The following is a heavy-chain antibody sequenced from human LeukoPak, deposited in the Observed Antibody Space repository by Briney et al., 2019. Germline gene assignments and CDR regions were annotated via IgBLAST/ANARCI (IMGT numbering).Heavy chain of an antibody. CDR3: ARWGGSGSYYEKDWFDP. V-gene: IGHV4-30-2*01. D-gene: IGHD3-10*01. Sequence: PSQTLSLTCTVSGGSISSGDYYWSWIRQPPGKGLEWIGYIYHSGSTYYTPSLKSRATISVDRSKNQFSLKLSSVTAADTAVYYCARWGGSGSYYEKDWFDPWGQGTLVTVSS. J-gene: IGHJ5*02. CDR1: GGSISSGDYY. CDR2: IYHSGST.